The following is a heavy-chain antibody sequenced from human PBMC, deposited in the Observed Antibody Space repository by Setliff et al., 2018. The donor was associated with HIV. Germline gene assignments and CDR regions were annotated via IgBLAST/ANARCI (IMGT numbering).Heavy chain of an antibody. CDR3: ARQNPIVEWRPQHFDY. CDR1: GYSISRGYY. D-gene: IGHD3-3*01. V-gene: IGHV4-38-2*01. CDR2: IYHSGST. J-gene: IGHJ4*02. Sequence: PSETLSLTCVVSGYSISRGYYWGWIRQPPGKGLEWIGSIYHSGSTYYNPSLKSRFSISVDTSKNQFSLKLTSVTAAYRAVYSCARQNPIVEWRPQHFDYWGTGILVTVSS.